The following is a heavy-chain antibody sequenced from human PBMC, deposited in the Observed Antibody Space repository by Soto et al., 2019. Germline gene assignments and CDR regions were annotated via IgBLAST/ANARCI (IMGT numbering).Heavy chain of an antibody. Sequence: SETLSLTCTVSGGSISSSSYYWGWIRQPPGKGLEWIGEINHSGSTNYNPSLKSRVTISVDTSKNQFSLKLSSVTAADTAVYYCARGGYDILTGYYNYYYYGMDVWGQGTTVTVSS. CDR3: ARGGYDILTGYYNYYYYGMDV. V-gene: IGHV4-39*07. J-gene: IGHJ6*02. D-gene: IGHD3-9*01. CDR1: GGSISSSSYY. CDR2: INHSGST.